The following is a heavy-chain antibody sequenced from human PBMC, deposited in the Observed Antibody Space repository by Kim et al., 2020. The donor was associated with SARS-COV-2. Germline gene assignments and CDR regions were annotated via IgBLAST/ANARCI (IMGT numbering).Heavy chain of an antibody. Sequence: GGSLRLSCAASGFTFSGSAMHWVRQASGKGLEWVGRIRSKANSYATAYAASVKGRFTISRDDSKNTAYLQMNSLKTEDTAVYYCTRQGYCGGDCYYYYYYGMDVWGQGTTVTVSS. CDR2: IRSKANSYAT. V-gene: IGHV3-73*01. CDR3: TRQGYCGGDCYYYYYYGMDV. CDR1: GFTFSGSA. J-gene: IGHJ6*02. D-gene: IGHD2-21*02.